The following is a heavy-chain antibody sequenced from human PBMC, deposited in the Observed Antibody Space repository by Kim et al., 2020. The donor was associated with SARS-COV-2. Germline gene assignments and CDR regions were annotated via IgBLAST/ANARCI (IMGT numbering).Heavy chain of an antibody. CDR2: IYNSGRT. D-gene: IGHD2-2*01. Sequence: LETLSLTCTVSGGSISSYYWSWIRQPPGKGLEWIGYIYNSGRTSYSPSLKSRVTISVDTSKKQFSLKLSSVTAADTAVYYCARASGEIGPVLPATSSYWFDPWGQGTLVTVSS. CDR3: ARASGEIGPVLPATSSYWFDP. J-gene: IGHJ5*02. V-gene: IGHV4-59*13. CDR1: GGSISSYY.